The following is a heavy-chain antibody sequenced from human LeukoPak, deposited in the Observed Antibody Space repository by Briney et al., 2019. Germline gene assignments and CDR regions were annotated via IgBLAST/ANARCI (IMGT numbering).Heavy chain of an antibody. J-gene: IGHJ1*01. CDR2: INGSGGSR. Sequence: GGSLTLSCTASVLTFSIYAISWVRQAPGKGLVWVSSINGSGGSRYNTYAVKGRFTISRDNSKNTLYLQMNSLRAEDTAVYYCAKDYGSGEYFQHWGQGTLVTVSS. V-gene: IGHV3-23*01. CDR1: VLTFSIYA. CDR3: AKDYGSGEYFQH. D-gene: IGHD3-10*01.